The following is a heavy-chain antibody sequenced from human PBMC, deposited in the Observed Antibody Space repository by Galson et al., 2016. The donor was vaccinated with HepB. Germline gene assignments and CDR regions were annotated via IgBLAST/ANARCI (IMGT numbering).Heavy chain of an antibody. CDR2: VYHSGDT. J-gene: IGHJ5*02. V-gene: IGHV4-34*01. CDR3: ARVAPIRIVGPLWFGESPGGYSFDP. Sequence: ETLSLTCAVYGRSFSGYYWDWIRQPPGKGLEWIGEVYHSGDTNYSPSLRSRVTISADTSKNQFSLGLNSVTAADTATYYCARVAPIRIVGPLWFGESPGGYSFDPWGQGTLVTVSS. CDR1: GRSFSGYY. D-gene: IGHD3-10*01.